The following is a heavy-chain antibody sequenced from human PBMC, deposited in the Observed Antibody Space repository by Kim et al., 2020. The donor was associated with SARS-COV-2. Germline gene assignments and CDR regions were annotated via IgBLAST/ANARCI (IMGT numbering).Heavy chain of an antibody. CDR3: AKDGYCSGGSCYHQRNYYYYYGMDV. Sequence: GGSLRLSCAASGFTFDDYAMHWVRQAPGKGLEWVSGISWNSGSIGYADSVKGRFTISRDNAKNSLYLQMNSLRAEDTALYYCAKDGYCSGGSCYHQRNYYYYYGMDVWGQGTTVTVSS. D-gene: IGHD2-15*01. V-gene: IGHV3-9*01. J-gene: IGHJ6*02. CDR1: GFTFDDYA. CDR2: ISWNSGSI.